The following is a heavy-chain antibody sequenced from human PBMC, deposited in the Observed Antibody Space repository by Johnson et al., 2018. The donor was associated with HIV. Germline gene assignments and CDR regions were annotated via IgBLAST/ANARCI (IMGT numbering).Heavy chain of an antibody. CDR2: ISWNSGSI. J-gene: IGHJ3*02. V-gene: IGHV3-9*01. D-gene: IGHD1-26*01. CDR3: AKGWIVGATKGEVDAFDI. CDR1: GFTFSDHW. Sequence: VQLVESGGGLVQPGGSLRLSCGVSGFTFSDHWMQWVRQAPGKGLEWVSGISWNSGSIGSADSVKGRFTISRDNAKNSLYLQMNSLRAEDTALYYCAKGWIVGATKGEVDAFDIWGQGTMVTVSS.